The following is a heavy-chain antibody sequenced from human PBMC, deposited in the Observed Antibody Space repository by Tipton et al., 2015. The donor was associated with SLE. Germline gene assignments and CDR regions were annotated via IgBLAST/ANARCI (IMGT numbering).Heavy chain of an antibody. Sequence: SLRLSCAASGFTFSSYWMHWVRQAPGKGLVWVSRINSDGSSTSYADSVKGRFTISRDNAKNTLYLQMNSLRAEDTAVYYCARDGRGSGINWDYWGQGTLVTVSS. J-gene: IGHJ4*02. CDR1: GFTFSSYW. D-gene: IGHD1-26*01. CDR2: INSDGSST. CDR3: ARDGRGSGINWDY. V-gene: IGHV3-74*01.